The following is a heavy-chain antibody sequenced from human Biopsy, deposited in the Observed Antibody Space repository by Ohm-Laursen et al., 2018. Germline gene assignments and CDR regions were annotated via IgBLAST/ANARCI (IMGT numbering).Heavy chain of an antibody. D-gene: IGHD6-19*01. CDR1: GGSISGSS. Sequence: PGTLSPTCTVSGGSISGSSWSWIRQAPGKGLEWIGYISYSRDTNYNPSLKSRITISVDTSKNQFSLKLTSVTAADTAVYYCAKHGSGWTGDDAFHIWGQGTMVTVSS. J-gene: IGHJ3*02. V-gene: IGHV4-59*08. CDR2: ISYSRDT. CDR3: AKHGSGWTGDDAFHI.